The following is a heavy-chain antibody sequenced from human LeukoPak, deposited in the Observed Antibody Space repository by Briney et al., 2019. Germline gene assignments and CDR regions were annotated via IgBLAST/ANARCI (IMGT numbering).Heavy chain of an antibody. CDR1: GGSNSSRSYY. D-gene: IGHD3-3*01. CDR3: ARHRGALFGPKDV. CDR2: VYYSGYT. V-gene: IGHV4-39*01. Sequence: PSETLSLTCTVCGGSNSSRSYYWGWIRQPPGKGLEWIGSVYYSGYTYYNPSLKSRVTMSVDTSKNQFSLKLSSVTAADTALYYCARHRGALFGPKDVWGQGTTVTVSS. J-gene: IGHJ6*02.